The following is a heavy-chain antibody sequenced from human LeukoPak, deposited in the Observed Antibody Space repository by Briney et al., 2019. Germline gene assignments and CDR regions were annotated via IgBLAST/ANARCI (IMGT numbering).Heavy chain of an antibody. CDR1: GFIFSNYN. D-gene: IGHD5-18*01. CDR2: ISSSSGTI. V-gene: IGHV3-48*01. Sequence: GGSLGLSCAASGFIFSNYNMNWVRQTPGKGLEWLSYISSSSGTIYYADSVKGRFTISGDNAKNSLYLQMNSLRAEDTAVYYCARALGYSYGYAVDYWGQGTLVTVSS. J-gene: IGHJ4*02. CDR3: ARALGYSYGYAVDY.